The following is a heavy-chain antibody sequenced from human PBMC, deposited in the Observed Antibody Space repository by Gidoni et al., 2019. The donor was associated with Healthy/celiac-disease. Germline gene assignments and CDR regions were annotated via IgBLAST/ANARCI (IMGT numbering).Heavy chain of an antibody. CDR2: IYYSGST. V-gene: IGHV4-39*01. CDR3: ARRGDYGSGIAFVGWFDP. J-gene: IGHJ5*02. CDR1: GGSIRSSRSY. D-gene: IGHD3-10*01. Sequence: QLQLQESGPGLVKPSEPLSITCTVSGGSIRSSRSYWGWIRPPPGKGLEWIGSIYYSGSTYSNPSLKSRVTISVDTSKNQFSLKLSSVTAADTAVYYCARRGDYGSGIAFVGWFDPWGQGTLVTVSS.